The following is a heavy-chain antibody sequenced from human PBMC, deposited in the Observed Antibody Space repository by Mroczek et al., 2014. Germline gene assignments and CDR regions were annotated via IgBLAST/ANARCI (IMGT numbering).Heavy chain of an antibody. CDR1: GYTFTSYG. CDR2: ISAYNGNT. V-gene: IGHV1-18*01. D-gene: IGHD1-7*01. CDR3: ARAGAHFNWNYVLPLPDY. J-gene: IGHJ4*02. Sequence: QVQLVQSGAEVKKPGASVKVSCKASGYTFTSYGISWVRQAPGQGLEWMGWISAYNGNTNYAQKLQGRVTMTTDTSTSTAYMELRSLRSDDTAVYYCARAGAHFNWNYVLPLPDYWGQGTLVTVSS.